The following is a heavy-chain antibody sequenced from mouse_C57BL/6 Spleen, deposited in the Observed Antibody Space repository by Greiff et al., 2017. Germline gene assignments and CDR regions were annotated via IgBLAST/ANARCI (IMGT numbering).Heavy chain of an antibody. V-gene: IGHV5-16*01. CDR2: INYDGSST. CDR1: GFTFSDYY. D-gene: IGHD1-1*01. Sequence: EVMLVESEGGLVQPGSSMKLSCTASGFTFSDYYMAWVRQVPEKGLEWVANINYDGSSTYYLDSLKSRFIISRENAKNILYLQMSSLKSEDTATYYCARDPGSSFYWYFDVWGTGTTVTVSS. J-gene: IGHJ1*03. CDR3: ARDPGSSFYWYFDV.